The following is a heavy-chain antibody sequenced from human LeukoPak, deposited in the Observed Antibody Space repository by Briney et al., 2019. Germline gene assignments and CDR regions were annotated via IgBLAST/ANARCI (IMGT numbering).Heavy chain of an antibody. CDR1: GFTLGSHW. D-gene: IGHD2-2*01. CDR2: IKQDGSEK. J-gene: IGHJ6*02. V-gene: IGHV3-7*04. Sequence: GGSLRLSCGISGFTLGSHWMHWVRQAPGKGLEWVATIKQDGSEKFYVDSVTGRFTISRHDARNSLFLRMTSLRVEDSAVYFCARGSTYEGPYYQGMDVWGQGTTVIVSS. CDR3: ARGSTYEGPYYQGMDV.